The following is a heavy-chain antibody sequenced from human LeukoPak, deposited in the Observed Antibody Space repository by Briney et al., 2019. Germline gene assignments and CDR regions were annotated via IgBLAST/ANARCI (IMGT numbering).Heavy chain of an antibody. J-gene: IGHJ3*02. CDR3: ASSVVIGDTIDAFDI. CDR1: GGSISSYY. D-gene: IGHD3-22*01. Sequence: PSETLSLTCTVSGGSISSYYWSWIRQPAGKGLEWIGRIYTSGSTNYNPSLKSRVTMSVDTSKNEFSLKLSSVTAADTAVYYCASSVVIGDTIDAFDIWGQGTMVTVSS. V-gene: IGHV4-4*07. CDR2: IYTSGST.